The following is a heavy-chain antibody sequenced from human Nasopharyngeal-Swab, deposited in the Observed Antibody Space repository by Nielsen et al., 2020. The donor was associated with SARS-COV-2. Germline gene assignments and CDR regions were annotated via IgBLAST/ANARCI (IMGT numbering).Heavy chain of an antibody. Sequence: SETLSLTCTVSGYSISSGYYWGWIRQPPGKGLEWIGSIYHSGSTYYNPSLKSRVTISVDTSKNQFSLKLSSVTAADTAVYYCARVLKQLVRRNYYYYMDVWGKGTTVTVSS. V-gene: IGHV4-38-2*02. J-gene: IGHJ6*03. D-gene: IGHD6-6*01. CDR3: ARVLKQLVRRNYYYYMDV. CDR1: GYSISSGYY. CDR2: IYHSGST.